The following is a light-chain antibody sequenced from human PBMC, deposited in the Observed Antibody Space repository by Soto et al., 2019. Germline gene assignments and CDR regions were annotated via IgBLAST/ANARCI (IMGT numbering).Light chain of an antibody. CDR3: SSYAGSYSYV. Sequence: QSALTQPPSASGSPGQSVTISCTGTSSDVGRYNYVSWYQQHPGKAPKLMSYEVSQRPSGVPDRFSGSKSGNTASLTVSGLQAEDEADYYCSSYAGSYSYVFGTGTKVTVL. CDR2: EVS. V-gene: IGLV2-8*01. J-gene: IGLJ1*01. CDR1: SSDVGRYNY.